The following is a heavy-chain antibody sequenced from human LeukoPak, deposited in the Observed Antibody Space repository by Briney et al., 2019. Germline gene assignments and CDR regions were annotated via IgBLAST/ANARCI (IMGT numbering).Heavy chain of an antibody. CDR2: IYHSGST. CDR1: GGSISSSNW. V-gene: IGHV4-4*02. CDR3: ARKGYDILTGYPTFDY. Sequence: SEALSLTCAVSGGSISSSNWWSWVRQPPGKGLEWIGEIYHSGSTNYNPSLKSRVTISVDKSKNQFSLKLSSMTAADTAVYYCARKGYDILTGYPTFDYWGQGTLVTVSS. J-gene: IGHJ4*02. D-gene: IGHD3-9*01.